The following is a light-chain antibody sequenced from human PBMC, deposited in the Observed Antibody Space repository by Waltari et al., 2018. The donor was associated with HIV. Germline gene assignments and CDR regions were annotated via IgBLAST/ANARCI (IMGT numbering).Light chain of an antibody. Sequence: QSALTQDASVSGSPGQSITISCTGNNIDIGNYSLVSWYQQYPGRAPKLMIFEVTKRPSGVSPRFSGSRSGNTASLTITGLLVEDEADYYCGSYAGRNNYYVFGAGTTVTVL. V-gene: IGLV2-23*02. CDR1: NIDIGNYSL. CDR2: EVT. J-gene: IGLJ1*01. CDR3: GSYAGRNNYYV.